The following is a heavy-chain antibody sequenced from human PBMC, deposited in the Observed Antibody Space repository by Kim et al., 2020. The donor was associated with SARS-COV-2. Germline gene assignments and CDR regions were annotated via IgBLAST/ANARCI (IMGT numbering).Heavy chain of an antibody. CDR2: IYPGDSDT. Sequence: GESLKISCKGSGYSFTSYWIGWVRQMPGKGLEWMGIIYPGDSDTRYSPSFQGQVTISADKSISTAYLQWSSLKASDTAMYYCARLSGYYDILTGYYIGYFDYWGQGTLVTVSS. D-gene: IGHD3-9*01. CDR1: GYSFTSYW. J-gene: IGHJ4*02. CDR3: ARLSGYYDILTGYYIGYFDY. V-gene: IGHV5-51*01.